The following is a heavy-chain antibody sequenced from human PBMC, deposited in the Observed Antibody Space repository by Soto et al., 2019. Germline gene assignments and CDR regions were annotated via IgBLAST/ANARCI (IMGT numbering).Heavy chain of an antibody. V-gene: IGHV4-59*01. Sequence: KSSETLSLTCTVSGGTISNYYWSWIRQPPGKGLEWMGYMYYSGSTKYNPSLKSRVTISVGTSKNQFFLKLNSVTAADTAVYYCTRVGGYYGDYPNFDYWGQGTPVTVSS. CDR1: GGTISNYY. CDR2: MYYSGST. D-gene: IGHD4-17*01. CDR3: TRVGGYYGDYPNFDY. J-gene: IGHJ4*02.